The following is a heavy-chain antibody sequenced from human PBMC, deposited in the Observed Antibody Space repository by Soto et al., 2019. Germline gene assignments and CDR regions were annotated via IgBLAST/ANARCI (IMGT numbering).Heavy chain of an antibody. CDR2: IYSGGST. D-gene: IGHD4-17*01. V-gene: IGHV3-66*01. CDR1: GFTVSSNY. Sequence: EVQLVESGGGLVQPGGSLRLSCAASGFTVSSNYMSWVRQAPGKGLEWVSVIYSGGSTYYADSVKGRFTISRDNSKNTLYLQMNSLRAEDTAVYYCARAHDYGDYGPDYYFDYWGQGTLVTVSS. CDR3: ARAHDYGDYGPDYYFDY. J-gene: IGHJ4*02.